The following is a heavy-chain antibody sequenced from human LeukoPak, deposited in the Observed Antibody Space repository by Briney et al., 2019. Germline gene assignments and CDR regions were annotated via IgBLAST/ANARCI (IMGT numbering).Heavy chain of an antibody. J-gene: IGHJ4*02. V-gene: IGHV4-34*01. CDR3: ARGAVVVAAIDY. D-gene: IGHD2-15*01. CDR2: INLSGST. Sequence: PSETLSLTCAVYGGSFSGYYWSWIRQPPGKGLEWIGEINLSGSTNYNPSLKSRVTMSVDTSKNQFSLKLSSVTAAETALYCCARGAVVVAAIDYWGQGTLVTASS. CDR1: GGSFSGYY.